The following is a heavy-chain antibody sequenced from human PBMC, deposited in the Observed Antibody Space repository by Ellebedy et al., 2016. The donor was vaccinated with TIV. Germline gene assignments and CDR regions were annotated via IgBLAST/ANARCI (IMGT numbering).Heavy chain of an antibody. CDR1: GFNIRSNA. Sequence: PGGSLRLSCAASGFNIRSNAMSRVRQTPGKGLERVAGLGGDDRTPYAHFVEGRFTISRDRFQSTLHLEMSSLRVEDTAIYYCAKDLSWWSASEYWGQGALVTVSS. D-gene: IGHD3-16*01. V-gene: IGHV3-23*01. CDR3: AKDLSWWSASEY. J-gene: IGHJ4*02. CDR2: LGGDDRT.